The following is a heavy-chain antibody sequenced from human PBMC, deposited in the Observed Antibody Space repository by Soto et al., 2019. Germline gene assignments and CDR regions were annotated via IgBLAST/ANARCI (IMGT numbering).Heavy chain of an antibody. D-gene: IGHD3-3*01. CDR2: IYHSGST. CDR3: ARVGITIFGVVTHFYYYMDV. V-gene: IGHV4-4*02. J-gene: IGHJ6*03. Sequence: LSLTCAVSSGSISSSNWWSWVRRPPGKGLEWIGEIYHSGSTNYNPSLKSRVTISVDKSKNQFSLKLSSVTAADTAVYYCARVGITIFGVVTHFYYYMDVWGKGTTVTVSS. CDR1: SGSISSSNW.